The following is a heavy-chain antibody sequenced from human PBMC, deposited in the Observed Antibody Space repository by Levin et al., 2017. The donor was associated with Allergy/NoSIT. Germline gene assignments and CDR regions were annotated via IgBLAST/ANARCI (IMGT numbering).Heavy chain of an antibody. Sequence: GGSLRLSCAASGFTFNNYAMSWVRQAPGKGLEWVSAITNSGRTYYADSVKGRFTDSRDNSKNTLYLQMNSLRADDTAVYYCAKEMTAVVPVFDYWGQGTLVTVSS. J-gene: IGHJ4*02. CDR2: ITNSGRT. D-gene: IGHD4-23*01. CDR1: GFTFNNYA. V-gene: IGHV3-23*01. CDR3: AKEMTAVVPVFDY.